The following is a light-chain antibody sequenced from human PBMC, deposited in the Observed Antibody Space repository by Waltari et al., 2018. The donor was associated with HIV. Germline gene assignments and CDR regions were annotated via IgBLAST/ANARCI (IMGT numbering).Light chain of an antibody. J-gene: IGLJ2*01. CDR2: DVS. Sequence: QSALTPPRSLSGYPGQSVTISSTGTSSACVSSNYVTWYQHHPGKAPTLLLYDVSERPSGVPDRFSGSKSGNTASLTISGLQAEDEADYYCCSYAGTYTFVVFGGGTKLTVL. V-gene: IGLV2-11*01. CDR3: CSYAGTYTFVV. CDR1: SSACVSSNY.